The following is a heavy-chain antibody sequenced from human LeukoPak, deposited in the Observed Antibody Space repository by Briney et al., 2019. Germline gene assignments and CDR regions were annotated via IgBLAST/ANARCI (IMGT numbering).Heavy chain of an antibody. J-gene: IGHJ6*03. CDR3: ARVEDSYGSSGYYYYMGV. CDR2: IYYSGST. V-gene: IGHV4-59*01. D-gene: IGHD5-18*01. CDR1: GVSISSYY. Sequence: SETLSLTCTVSGVSISSYYWSWIRQPPGKGLEWIGYIYYSGSTNYNPSLKSRVTISVDKSKNQFSLKLSSVTAADTAVYYCARVEDSYGSSGYYYYMGVWGKGTTVTVAS.